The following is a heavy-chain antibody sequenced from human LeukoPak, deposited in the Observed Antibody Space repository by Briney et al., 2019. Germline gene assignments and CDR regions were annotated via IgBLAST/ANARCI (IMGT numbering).Heavy chain of an antibody. CDR3: ASETMVRGAYYGMDV. Sequence: GASVKVSCKASGYTFTSYDINWVRQATGQGLEWMGWMNPNSGNTGYAQKFQGRVTMTRNTSISTAYMELSSLRSEGTAVYYCASETMVRGAYYGMDVWGQGTTVTVSS. CDR1: GYTFTSYD. J-gene: IGHJ6*02. D-gene: IGHD3-10*01. V-gene: IGHV1-8*01. CDR2: MNPNSGNT.